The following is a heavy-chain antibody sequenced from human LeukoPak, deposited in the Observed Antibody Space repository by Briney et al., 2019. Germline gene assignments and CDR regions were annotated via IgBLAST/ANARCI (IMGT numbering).Heavy chain of an antibody. CDR3: ARYDSSWFDS. CDR1: GGSISDYY. D-gene: IGHD3-22*01. J-gene: IGHJ5*01. Sequence: PSGTLSLTCTVSGGSISDYYWNWIRQPAGKGLEWIGRIYSSGITNYNPSLKSRVTMSVDTSKNQFSLKLSSVTAADTAIYYCARYDSSWFDSRGQGTLVTVSS. CDR2: IYSSGIT. V-gene: IGHV4-4*07.